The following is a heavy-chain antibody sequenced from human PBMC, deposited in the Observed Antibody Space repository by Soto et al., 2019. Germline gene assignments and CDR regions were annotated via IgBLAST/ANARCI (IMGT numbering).Heavy chain of an antibody. CDR1: GGSVSADSYY. Sequence: SGSLSLTCTASGGSVSADSYYWSWLRPPRGKGLESSGNSENSGRTNYSPALKSRCTKSVDTSKNQFALKLSSVTAADTAVYYCGRDPALWAQYGMDAWGQGTTVTVSS. D-gene: IGHD3-10*01. CDR2: SENSGRT. CDR3: GRDPALWAQYGMDA. J-gene: IGHJ6*02. V-gene: IGHV4-61*01.